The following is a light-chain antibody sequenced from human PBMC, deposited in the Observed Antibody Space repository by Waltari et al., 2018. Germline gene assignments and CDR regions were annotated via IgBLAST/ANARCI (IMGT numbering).Light chain of an antibody. Sequence: QSALTQPASVSGSPGQSITLSCTGTGSAVGPYDFVPWYQQHPGNAPNLLIFEVTYRPSGVSNRFSGSKSGNTASLSISGLQAEDEAEYYCSSYTTSTSWVFGGGTKLTVL. CDR3: SSYTTSTSWV. V-gene: IGLV2-14*01. CDR2: EVT. J-gene: IGLJ3*02. CDR1: GSAVGPYDF.